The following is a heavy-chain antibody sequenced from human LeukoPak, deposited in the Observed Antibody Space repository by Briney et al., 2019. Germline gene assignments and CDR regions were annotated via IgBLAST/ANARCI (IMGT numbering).Heavy chain of an antibody. CDR3: VLGAYWNDDKNAFHI. CDR2: IGATGDT. D-gene: IGHD1-1*01. CDR1: GLTFSSYD. Sequence: GGSLRLYCAAFGLTFSSYDMHWIRQAPGKGLEWVSTIGATGDTYYIDSVKDRFTISRENAKKSVYLQLSSLNAEDTAVYFCVLGAYWNDDKNAFHIWGPGTMVTVS. J-gene: IGHJ3*02. V-gene: IGHV3-13*01.